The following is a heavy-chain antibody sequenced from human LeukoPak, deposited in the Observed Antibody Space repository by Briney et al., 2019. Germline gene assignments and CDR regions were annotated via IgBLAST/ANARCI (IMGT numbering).Heavy chain of an antibody. CDR1: GYSLTTYY. Sequence: ASVKVSCKASGYSLTTYYMHWVRQAPGQGLEWMAIINPSGGSTNYAQKFQGRVTITADESTSTAYMELSSLRSEDTAVYYCARGRLYDFWSGYRGHRREVEYYYYYGMDVWGQGTTVTVSS. V-gene: IGHV1-46*01. CDR2: INPSGGST. D-gene: IGHD3-3*01. CDR3: ARGRLYDFWSGYRGHRREVEYYYYYGMDV. J-gene: IGHJ6*02.